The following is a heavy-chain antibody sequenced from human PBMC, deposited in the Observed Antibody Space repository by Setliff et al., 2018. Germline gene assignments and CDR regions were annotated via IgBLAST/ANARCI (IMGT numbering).Heavy chain of an antibody. J-gene: IGHJ4*02. CDR2: IYYSGTT. V-gene: IGHV4-61*08. CDR1: GGSISSGGYY. Sequence: SETLSLTCTVSGGSISSGGYYWSWIRQHPGKGLEWIGYIYYSGTTNYDPSLKSRVTMSVDTSKNQFSLKLNSVTAADTAVYYCARGGTYRYFDYWGQGTLVTVSS. CDR3: ARGGTYRYFDY.